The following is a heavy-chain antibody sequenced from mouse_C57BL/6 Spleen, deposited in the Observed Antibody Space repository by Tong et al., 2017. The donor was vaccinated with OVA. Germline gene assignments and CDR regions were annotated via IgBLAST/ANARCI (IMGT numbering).Heavy chain of an antibody. CDR2: INPSTGYT. D-gene: IGHD2-3*01. V-gene: IGHV1S26*01. J-gene: IGHJ3*01. Sequence: VQLQQSAPELVKPGASVKMSCKASGYTFTSYWMHWVKQRPGQGLEWIGYINPSTGYTEYNQKFKDKATLTADKSSSTAYMQLSSLTSEDSAVYYCARSILRTWFAYWGQGTLVTVSA. CDR1: GYTFTSYW. CDR3: ARSILRTWFAY.